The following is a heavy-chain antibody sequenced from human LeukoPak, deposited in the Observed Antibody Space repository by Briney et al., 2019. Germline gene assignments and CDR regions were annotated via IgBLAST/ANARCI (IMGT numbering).Heavy chain of an antibody. D-gene: IGHD6-13*01. Sequence: SETLSLTCTVSGGSISSYYWSWVRQPPGKGLEWIGEINHSGSTNYNPSLKSRVTISVDTSKNQFSLKLSSVTVADTAVYYCARGYGAAAFYYYYYMDVWGKGTTVTVSS. CDR2: INHSGST. V-gene: IGHV4-34*01. CDR1: GGSISSYY. J-gene: IGHJ6*03. CDR3: ARGYGAAAFYYYYYMDV.